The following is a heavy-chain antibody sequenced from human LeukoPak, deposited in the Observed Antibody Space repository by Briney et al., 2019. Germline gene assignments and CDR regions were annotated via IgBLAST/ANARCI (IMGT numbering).Heavy chain of an antibody. CDR3: ARGNSNFDY. D-gene: IGHD4-23*01. J-gene: IGHJ4*02. CDR1: GFTSDDYG. V-gene: IGHV3-20*01. CDR2: INRSGGST. Sequence: GGSLRLSCAASGFTSDDYGMSWVRQAPGKGLEWASGINRSGGSTGYADSVKGRFTISRDYAKNSLYLQMNSLRAEDTALYHCARGNSNFDYWGQGTLVTVSS.